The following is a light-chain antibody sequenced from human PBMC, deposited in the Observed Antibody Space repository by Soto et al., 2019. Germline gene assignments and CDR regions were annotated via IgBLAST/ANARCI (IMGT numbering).Light chain of an antibody. Sequence: EIVLTQSPGTLSLSPGERATLSCRASQSVNNGYLAWYQQKPGQAPRLLIYGASARATGIPDRFSGSGSGTDFILTISRLEPEDFAVFYCQQYGGSLPYTFRQGTKLEIK. CDR1: QSVNNGY. CDR3: QQYGGSLPYT. V-gene: IGKV3-20*01. J-gene: IGKJ2*01. CDR2: GAS.